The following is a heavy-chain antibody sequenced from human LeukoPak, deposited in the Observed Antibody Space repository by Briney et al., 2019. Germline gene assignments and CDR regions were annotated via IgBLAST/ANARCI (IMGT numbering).Heavy chain of an antibody. J-gene: IGHJ4*01. D-gene: IGHD6-19*01. CDR1: GFTFSSYA. CDR3: AKSRGIYDNSGWRTFDY. CDR2: ISYDGSNK. V-gene: IGHV3-30-3*02. Sequence: GGSLRLSCAASGFTFSSYAMHWVRQAPGKGLEWVAVISYDGSNKYYADSVKGRFTISRDNSKNTLYLQMNSLRAEDTAIYYCAKSRGIYDNSGWRTFDYW.